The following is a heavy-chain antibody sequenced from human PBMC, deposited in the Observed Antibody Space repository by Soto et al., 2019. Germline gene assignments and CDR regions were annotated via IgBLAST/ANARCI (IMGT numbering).Heavy chain of an antibody. CDR3: ARDWVEMSTILSPLDY. CDR1: GYTFTSYG. CDR2: ISTYNGNT. Sequence: QVQLVQSGTEVRKPGASVKVSYKASGYTFTSYGISWVRQAPGQGLEWMGWISTYNGNTKYAQKLQGRVTMTTDTSTSTAYMELRSLRSDDTAVYYCARDWVEMSTILSPLDYWGQGTLVTVSS. J-gene: IGHJ4*02. V-gene: IGHV1-18*01. D-gene: IGHD3-3*01.